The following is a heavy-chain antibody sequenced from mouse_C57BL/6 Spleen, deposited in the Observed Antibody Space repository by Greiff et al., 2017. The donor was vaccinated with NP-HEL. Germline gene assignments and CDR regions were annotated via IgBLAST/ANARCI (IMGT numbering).Heavy chain of an antibody. CDR1: GYTFTSYW. D-gene: IGHD1-1*01. CDR2: IHPNSGST. J-gene: IGHJ1*03. Sequence: QVQLQQPGAELVKPGASVKLSCKASGYTFTSYWMHWVKQRPGQGLEWIGMIHPNSGSTNYNEKFKSKATLTVDKSSSTAYMQLSSLTSEDSAVYYCARTYYYGSSCWYFDVWGTGTTVTVSS. V-gene: IGHV1-64*01. CDR3: ARTYYYGSSCWYFDV.